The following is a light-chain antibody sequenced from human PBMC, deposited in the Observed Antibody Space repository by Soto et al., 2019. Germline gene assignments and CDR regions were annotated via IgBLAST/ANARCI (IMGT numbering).Light chain of an antibody. V-gene: IGLV2-14*03. CDR1: SSDVGGYNY. CDR2: DVS. CDR3: YSYTSSSTYV. J-gene: IGLJ1*01. Sequence: QSALTQPASVFGCPGQSITISCTGTSSDVGGYNYVSWYQQHPAKAPKVMIYDVSNRPSGVSNRFSGSKSGNTASLTISGLQAEDEADYYCYSYTSSSTYVFGTGTKVTVL.